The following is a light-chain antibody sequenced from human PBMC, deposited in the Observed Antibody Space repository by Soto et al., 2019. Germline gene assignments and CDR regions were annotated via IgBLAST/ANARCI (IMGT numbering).Light chain of an antibody. Sequence: EIVLTQSPGTLSLSPGERATLSCRASQSVSNNYLAWYQQKPGQAPRLLIYGASNRATGIPDRFGGSGSGTDFTLTISRLEPEDFAVYYCQQYGSPGTFGQGTKVDI. CDR2: GAS. J-gene: IGKJ1*01. CDR3: QQYGSPGT. CDR1: QSVSNNY. V-gene: IGKV3-20*01.